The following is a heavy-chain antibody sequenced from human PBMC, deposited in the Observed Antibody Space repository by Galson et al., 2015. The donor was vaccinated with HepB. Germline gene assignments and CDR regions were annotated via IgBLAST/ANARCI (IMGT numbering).Heavy chain of an antibody. Sequence: SVKVSCKVSGYTLTELSMHWVRQAPGKGLEWMGGFDPEDGETIYAQKFQGRVTMTEDTSTDTAYMELSSLRSEDTAVYYCATDLWLVGATIPNDYWGQGTLVTVSS. CDR1: GYTLTELS. CDR2: FDPEDGET. CDR3: ATDLWLVGATIPNDY. V-gene: IGHV1-24*01. D-gene: IGHD1-26*01. J-gene: IGHJ4*02.